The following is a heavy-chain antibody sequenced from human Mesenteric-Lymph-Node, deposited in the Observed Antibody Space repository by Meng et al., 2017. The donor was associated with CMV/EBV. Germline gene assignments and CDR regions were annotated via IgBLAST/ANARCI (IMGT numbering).Heavy chain of an antibody. CDR1: GGTFSSHP. Sequence: SVKVSCKASGGTFSSHPISWVRQAPGQGLEWMGGIILILGIANYAQNFQGRVTITADKSTSTAYMELSSLKSEDTAVYFCATDLRGDYAGDYWGQGTLVTVSS. D-gene: IGHD4-17*01. CDR3: ATDLRGDYAGDY. CDR2: IILILGIA. V-gene: IGHV1-69*10. J-gene: IGHJ4*02.